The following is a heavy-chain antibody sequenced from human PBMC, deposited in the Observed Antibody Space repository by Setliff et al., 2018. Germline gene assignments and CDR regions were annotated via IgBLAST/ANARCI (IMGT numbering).Heavy chain of an antibody. V-gene: IGHV5-51*01. CDR2: IYPGDSDT. CDR3: ARTNGFSYGLLSHWYFDL. D-gene: IGHD5-18*01. Sequence: GESLKISCKGSGYSFTTYWIGWVRQMPGKGLEWMGIIYPGDSDTRYSPSFQGQVTISADKSISTAYLQWSSLKASDTAMYYCARTNGFSYGLLSHWYFDLWGRGTLVTVSS. J-gene: IGHJ2*01. CDR1: GYSFTTYW.